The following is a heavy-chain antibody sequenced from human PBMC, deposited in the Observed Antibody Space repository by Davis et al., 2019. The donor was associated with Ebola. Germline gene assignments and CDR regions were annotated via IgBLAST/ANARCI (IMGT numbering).Heavy chain of an antibody. V-gene: IGHV7-4-1*01. CDR2: VNTNTGNP. CDR3: ARGRDTSSSWSGWLDP. J-gene: IGHJ5*02. CDR1: GYTFTSYA. Sequence: ASVKVSCKASGYTFTSYAMHWVRQAPGQGLEWMGWVNTNTGNPTYAQGFTGRFVFSLDTSVSTAYLQIGSLKAEDTAVYYWARGRDTSSSWSGWLDPWGQGTLVTVSS. D-gene: IGHD6-6*01.